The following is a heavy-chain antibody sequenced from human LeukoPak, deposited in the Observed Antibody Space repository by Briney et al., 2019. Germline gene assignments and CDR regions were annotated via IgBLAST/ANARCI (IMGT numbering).Heavy chain of an antibody. CDR2: ISNSGGTI. V-gene: IGHV3-48*01. D-gene: IGHD1-1*01. CDR3: ARDAGTLPYFDY. Sequence: GGSLRLSCAASGFTFSAYSMNWVRQAPGKGLEWVSYISNSGGTIDYADSVKGRFTISRDNAKNSLYLQMNSLRAEDTAVYYCARDAGTLPYFDYWGQGTLVTVSS. CDR1: GFTFSAYS. J-gene: IGHJ4*02.